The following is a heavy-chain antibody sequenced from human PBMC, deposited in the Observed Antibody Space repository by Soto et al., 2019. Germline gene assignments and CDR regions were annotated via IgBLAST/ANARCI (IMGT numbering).Heavy chain of an antibody. CDR1: GFTFSNAW. Sequence: PGGSLRLSCAASGFTFSNAWMSWVRQAPGKGLEWVGRIKSKTDGGTTDYAAPVKGRFTISRDVSKNTLYLQMNSLKTEDTAVYYCTTDYDILTGVDYWGQGTLVTVSS. CDR2: IKSKTDGGTT. CDR3: TTDYDILTGVDY. J-gene: IGHJ4*02. D-gene: IGHD3-9*01. V-gene: IGHV3-15*01.